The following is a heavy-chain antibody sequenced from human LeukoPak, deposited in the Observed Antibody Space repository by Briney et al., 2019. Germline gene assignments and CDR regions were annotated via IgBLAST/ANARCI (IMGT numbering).Heavy chain of an antibody. Sequence: GGSLRRSCAASGFMFSSNWRSWVRLAPGKGLEWVANIKEDGTETYYVDSVRGGFTISRDNAKTSLYLQMNSLRVEDTAVYYCAKEGRSLQTYWGQGTLVTVSS. D-gene: IGHD5-24*01. CDR3: AKEGRSLQTY. CDR1: GFMFSSNW. J-gene: IGHJ4*02. CDR2: IKEDGTET. V-gene: IGHV3-7*03.